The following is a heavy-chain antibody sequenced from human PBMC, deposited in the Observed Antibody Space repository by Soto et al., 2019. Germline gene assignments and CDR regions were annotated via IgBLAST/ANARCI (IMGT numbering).Heavy chain of an antibody. J-gene: IGHJ5*02. CDR3: ARGVTVFGLVSRFWFDP. D-gene: IGHD3-3*01. CDR1: GGSISSGGHY. V-gene: IGHV4-31*03. CDR2: IYYSGST. Sequence: SETLSLTCTVSGGSISSGGHYWSWIRQHPGKGLEWIGYIYYSGSTNYNPSLKSRVTISVDTSRNQFSLKLSSVTAADTAVYFCARGVTVFGLVSRFWFDPWGQGTVVTVSS.